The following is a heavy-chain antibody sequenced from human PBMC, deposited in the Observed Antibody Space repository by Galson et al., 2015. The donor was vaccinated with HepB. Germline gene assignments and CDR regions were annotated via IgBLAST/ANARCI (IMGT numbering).Heavy chain of an antibody. V-gene: IGHV3-30-3*01. CDR3: ARDKALGGSGNPFDY. J-gene: IGHJ4*02. CDR1: GFTFSSYA. CDR2: ISYDGSNK. Sequence: SLRLSCAASGFTFSSYAMHWVRQAPGKGLEWVAVISYDGSNKYYADSVKGRFTISRDNSKNTLYLQMNSLRAEDTAVYYCARDKALGGSGNPFDYWGQGTLVTVSS. D-gene: IGHD3-10*01.